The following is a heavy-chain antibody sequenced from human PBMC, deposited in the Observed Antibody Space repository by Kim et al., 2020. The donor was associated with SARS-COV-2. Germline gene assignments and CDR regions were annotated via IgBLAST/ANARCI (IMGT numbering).Heavy chain of an antibody. D-gene: IGHD6-13*01. CDR2: TYYRSKWYN. V-gene: IGHV6-1*01. J-gene: IGHJ4*02. CDR1: GDSVSSNSAA. Sequence: SQTLSLTCAISGDSVSSNSAAWNWIRQSPSRGLEWLGRTYYRSKWYNDYAVSVKSRITINPDTSKNQFSLQLNSVTPEDTAVYYCARDLWFKGIAAADKLVADFDYCGQGTLVTVSS. CDR3: ARDLWFKGIAAADKLVADFDY.